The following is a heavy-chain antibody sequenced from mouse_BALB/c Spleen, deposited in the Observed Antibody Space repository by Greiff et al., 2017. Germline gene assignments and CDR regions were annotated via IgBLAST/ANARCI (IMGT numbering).Heavy chain of an antibody. D-gene: IGHD1-1*01. Sequence: EVHLVESGGDLVKPGGSLKLSCAASGFTFSSYGMSWVRQTPDKRLEWVATISSGGSYTYYPDSVKGRFTISRDNAKNTLYLQMSSLKSEDTAMYYCARHDYYGSPSDYWYFDVWGAGTTVTVSS. CDR1: GFTFSSYG. J-gene: IGHJ1*01. V-gene: IGHV5-6*01. CDR2: ISSGGSYT. CDR3: ARHDYYGSPSDYWYFDV.